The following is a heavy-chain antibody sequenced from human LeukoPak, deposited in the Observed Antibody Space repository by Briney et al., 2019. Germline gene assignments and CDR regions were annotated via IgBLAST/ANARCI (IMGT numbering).Heavy chain of an antibody. D-gene: IGHD3-3*01. Sequence: GGSLRLSCAASGFTFSGSAMHWVRQASGKGLEWVGRIRSKANSYATAYAASVKGRFTISRDDSKNTAYLQMNSLKTEDTAVYYCTRQYYDFWSGYPRGPHWFDPWGQGTLVTVSS. CDR3: TRQYYDFWSGYPRGPHWFDP. CDR2: IRSKANSYAT. V-gene: IGHV3-73*01. CDR1: GFTFSGSA. J-gene: IGHJ5*02.